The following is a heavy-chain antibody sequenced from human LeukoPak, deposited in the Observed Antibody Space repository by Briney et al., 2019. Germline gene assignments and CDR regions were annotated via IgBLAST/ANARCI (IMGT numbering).Heavy chain of an antibody. CDR3: ASSFAGFLTGLIIHLGWFDP. CDR2: ISGSGGST. D-gene: IGHD3-9*01. Sequence: GGSLRLSCAASGFTFSSYAMSWVRQAPGKGLEWVSAISGSGGSTYYADSVRGRFTISRDNSKNTLYLQMNSLRAEDTAVYYCASSFAGFLTGLIIHLGWFDPWGQGTLVTVSS. J-gene: IGHJ5*02. CDR1: GFTFSSYA. V-gene: IGHV3-23*01.